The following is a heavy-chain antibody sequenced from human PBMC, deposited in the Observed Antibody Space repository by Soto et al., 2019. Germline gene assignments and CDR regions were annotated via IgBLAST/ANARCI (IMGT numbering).Heavy chain of an antibody. D-gene: IGHD3-16*01. CDR1: GYTFTSYD. CDR2: MNPNSGNT. J-gene: IGHJ4*02. CDR3: ARVYDGDGYYFDY. V-gene: IGHV1-8*01. Sequence: ASVKVSSKASGYTFTSYDINWVRQATGQGLEWMGWMNPNSGNTGYAQKFQGRVTITADKSTSTAYMELSSLRSEDTAVYYCARVYDGDGYYFDYWGQGTLVTVSS.